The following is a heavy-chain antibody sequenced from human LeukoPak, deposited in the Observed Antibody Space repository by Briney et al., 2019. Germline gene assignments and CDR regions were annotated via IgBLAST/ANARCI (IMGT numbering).Heavy chain of an antibody. Sequence: GGSLRLSCAASGFTFDDYAMHWVRQAPGKGLEWVSGISWNSGSIGYADSVKGRFTISRDNAKNSLYLQMNSLRAEDTALYYCAKDSPNYGDYDRSYGMDVWGQGTTVTVSS. CDR1: GFTFDDYA. D-gene: IGHD4-17*01. V-gene: IGHV3-9*01. CDR2: ISWNSGSI. J-gene: IGHJ6*02. CDR3: AKDSPNYGDYDRSYGMDV.